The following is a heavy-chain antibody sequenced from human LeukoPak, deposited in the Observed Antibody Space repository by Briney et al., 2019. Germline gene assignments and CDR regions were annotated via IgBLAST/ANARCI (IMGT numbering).Heavy chain of an antibody. CDR1: GFVFSDYP. V-gene: IGHV3-30*07. Sequence: PGRSLRLSCSASGFVFSDYPLHWIRQSPGKGPEWVAVISFDGSHQYYADSVKGRFTISRDNSKNTLYLQMNSLRAEDTAVYYCARGGPGYSSGWYQPVYYYGMDVWGQGATVTVSS. D-gene: IGHD6-19*01. CDR2: ISFDGSHQ. J-gene: IGHJ6*02. CDR3: ARGGPGYSSGWYQPVYYYGMDV.